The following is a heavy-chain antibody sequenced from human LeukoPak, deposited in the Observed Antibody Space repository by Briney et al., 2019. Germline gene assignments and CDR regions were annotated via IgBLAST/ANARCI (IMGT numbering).Heavy chain of an antibody. D-gene: IGHD6-13*01. CDR2: IYTSGST. J-gene: IGHJ5*02. CDR3: AREGIAAAGGRFDP. V-gene: IGHV4-4*07. Sequence: SETLSLTCTVSGGSISSYYWSWIRQPAGKGLEWIGRIYTSGSTNYNPSLKSRVTMSVDTSKNQFSLKPSSVTAADTAAYYCAREGIAAAGGRFDPWGQGTLVTVSS. CDR1: GGSISSYY.